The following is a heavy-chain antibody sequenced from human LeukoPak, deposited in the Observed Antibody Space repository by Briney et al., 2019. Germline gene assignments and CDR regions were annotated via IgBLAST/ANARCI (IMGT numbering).Heavy chain of an antibody. CDR3: ARGGDYYDSSGYYYDY. D-gene: IGHD3-22*01. J-gene: IGHJ4*02. Sequence: SETLSLTCIVSGASISSYSWSWIRQPPGKGLEWIGYIYFGGSTNYNPSLKSRVTISVDTSKNQFSLKLSSVTAADTAVYYCARGGDYYDSSGYYYDYWGQGTLVTVSS. V-gene: IGHV4-59*08. CDR2: IYFGGST. CDR1: GASISSYS.